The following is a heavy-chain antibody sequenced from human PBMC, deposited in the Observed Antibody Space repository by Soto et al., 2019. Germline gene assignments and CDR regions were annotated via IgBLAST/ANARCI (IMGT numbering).Heavy chain of an antibody. J-gene: IGHJ6*02. CDR1: GGSISSGDYY. V-gene: IGHV4-30-4*01. CDR3: AKAYGEDGMDV. Sequence: TSETLSLTCTVSGGSISSGDYYWIWIRQPPGKGLEWIGYIYYSGSTYYNPSLKSRVTISVDTSKNQFSLKLSSVTAADTAVYYCAKAYGEDGMDVWGQGTTVTVSS. D-gene: IGHD4-17*01. CDR2: IYYSGST.